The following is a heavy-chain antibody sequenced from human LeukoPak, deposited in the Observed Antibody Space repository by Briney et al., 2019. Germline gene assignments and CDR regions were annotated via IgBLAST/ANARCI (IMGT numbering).Heavy chain of an antibody. Sequence: GGSLRLSCAASGFTFSSYGMHWVRQAPGKGLEWVAVISYDGSNKYYADSVKGRFTISRDNSKNTLYLQMNSLRAEDTAVYYCAKRRYSGSYFDYWGQGTLVTVSS. J-gene: IGHJ4*02. D-gene: IGHD1-26*01. V-gene: IGHV3-30*18. CDR2: ISYDGSNK. CDR1: GFTFSSYG. CDR3: AKRRYSGSYFDY.